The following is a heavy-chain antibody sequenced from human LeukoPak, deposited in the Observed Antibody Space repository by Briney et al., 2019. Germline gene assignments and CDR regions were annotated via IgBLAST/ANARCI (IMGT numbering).Heavy chain of an antibody. CDR3: GTREQQLAPFDY. D-gene: IGHD6-13*01. V-gene: IGHV4-34*01. CDR2: INHSGST. CDR1: GGSFSAYY. Sequence: PSETLSLTCAVYGGSFSAYYWSWIRQPPGKGLEWIGEINHSGSTNYNPSLKSRVTISVDTSKNQFSLKLSSVTAADRAVYYCGTREQQLAPFDYWGQGTLVTASS. J-gene: IGHJ4*02.